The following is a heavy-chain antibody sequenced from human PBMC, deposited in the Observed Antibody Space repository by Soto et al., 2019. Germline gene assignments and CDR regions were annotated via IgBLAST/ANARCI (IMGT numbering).Heavy chain of an antibody. D-gene: IGHD2-2*01. CDR2: ISSNSRTI. CDR1: GFTFSSYS. CDR3: TRDHCSSTSCSSIGTEY. Sequence: WGSLRLSCAASGFTFSSYSMNWVRQAPGTGLEWVSYISSNSRTIYYADSVKGRFTISRDNGRDSLYLQMSGLRDEDTAVYYCTRDHCSSTSCSSIGTEYWGKGNTVIVSS. J-gene: IGHJ4*02. V-gene: IGHV3-48*02.